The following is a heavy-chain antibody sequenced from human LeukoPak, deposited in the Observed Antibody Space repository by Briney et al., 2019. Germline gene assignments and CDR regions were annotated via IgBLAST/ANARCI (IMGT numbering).Heavy chain of an antibody. V-gene: IGHV3-48*04. CDR1: GFTFSSYS. D-gene: IGHD3-10*02. J-gene: IGHJ6*04. CDR3: AELGITMIGGV. CDR2: ISSSGSTI. Sequence: GGSLRLSCAASGFTFSSYSMNWVRQAPGKGLEWVSYISSSGSTIYYADSVKGRFTISRDNAQNSLYLQMNSLRAEDTAVYYCAELGITMIGGVWGKGTTVTISS.